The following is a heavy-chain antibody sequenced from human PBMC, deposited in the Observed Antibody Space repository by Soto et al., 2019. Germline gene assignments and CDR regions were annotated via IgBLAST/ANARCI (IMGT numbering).Heavy chain of an antibody. Sequence: QVHLVESGGGVVQPGGSLRLSCAASGFTINRNDMYWVRQAPGKGLEWVAVMSFDGNHQHYADSVKGRFTISRDNSKNTLSLEINSLRGDDTAVYYCASCEPLPRRVFDYSAVDVWSQGTTVSVSS. CDR3: ASCEPLPRRVFDYSAVDV. J-gene: IGHJ6*02. D-gene: IGHD2-21*01. CDR1: GFTINRND. V-gene: IGHV3-30*03. CDR2: MSFDGNHQ.